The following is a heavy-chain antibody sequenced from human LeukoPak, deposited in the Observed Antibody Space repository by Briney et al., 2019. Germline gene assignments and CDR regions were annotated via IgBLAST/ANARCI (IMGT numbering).Heavy chain of an antibody. Sequence: ASVKVSCKASGGTFSSYAISWVRQAPGQGLEWMGRIIPILGIANYAQKFQGRVTITADKSTSTAYMELSSLRSEDTAVYYCASPPTGPVEMATIKEFRYWGQGTLVTVSS. CDR3: ASPPTGPVEMATIKEFRY. D-gene: IGHD5-24*01. CDR2: IIPILGIA. CDR1: GGTFSSYA. V-gene: IGHV1-69*04. J-gene: IGHJ4*02.